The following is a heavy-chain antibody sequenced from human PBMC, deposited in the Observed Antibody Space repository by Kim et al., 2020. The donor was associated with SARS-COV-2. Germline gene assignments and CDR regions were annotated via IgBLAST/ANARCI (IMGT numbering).Heavy chain of an antibody. CDR2: IKQDGGEK. D-gene: IGHD6-19*01. Sequence: GGSLRLSCAASGFTFSTYWMSWVRQAPGKGLEWVALIKQDGGEKYYVDSVKGRFTISRDNAKNSLYLQMNSLRVEDTAVYHCAIGSGAYSSSWWYWFDPWGQGTQVTVSS. J-gene: IGHJ5*02. V-gene: IGHV3-7*03. CDR1: GFTFSTYW. CDR3: AIGSGAYSSSWWYWFDP.